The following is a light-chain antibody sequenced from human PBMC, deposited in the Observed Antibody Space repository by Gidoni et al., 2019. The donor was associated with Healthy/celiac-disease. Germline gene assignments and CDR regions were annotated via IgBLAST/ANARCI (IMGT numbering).Light chain of an antibody. Sequence: DVVMTQSPISLPVTPGEPASISCRSSQSLLHSNGYNYLDWYLQKPGQSPQLLIYLGSNRASGVPDRFSGSGSGTDFTLKISRVEAEDVGVYYCMQALQTPQVTFGGXTKVEIK. CDR2: LGS. J-gene: IGKJ4*01. CDR1: QSLLHSNGYNY. V-gene: IGKV2-28*01. CDR3: MQALQTPQVT.